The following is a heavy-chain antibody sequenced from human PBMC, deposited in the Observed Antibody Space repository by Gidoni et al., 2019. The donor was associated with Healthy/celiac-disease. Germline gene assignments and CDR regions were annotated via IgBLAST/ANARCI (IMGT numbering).Heavy chain of an antibody. D-gene: IGHD3-22*01. CDR2: IIPIFGIA. J-gene: IGHJ4*02. V-gene: IGHV1-69*17. CDR3: ARSRDYYDSSGYCFDY. CDR1: GGTFSSYA. Sequence: QVQLVQSGAEVKKPGSSVKVSCKASGGTFSSYAISWVRQAPGQGLEWMGGIIPIFGIANYAQKFQGRVTITADKSTSTAYMELSSLRSEDTAVYYCARSRDYYDSSGYCFDYWGQGTLVTVSS.